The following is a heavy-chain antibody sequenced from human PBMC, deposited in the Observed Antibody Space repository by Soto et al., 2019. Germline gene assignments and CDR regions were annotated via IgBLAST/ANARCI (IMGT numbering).Heavy chain of an antibody. CDR2: IYYSGST. D-gene: IGHD2-21*02. CDR3: AREWVTHPFVY. Sequence: PSETLSLTCTVSGGSISSGGYYWSWIRQHPGKGLEWIGYIYYSGSTYYNPSLKSRVTISVDTSKNQFSLKLSSVTAADTAVYYCAREWVTHPFVYWGQGTLVTVSS. J-gene: IGHJ4*02. V-gene: IGHV4-31*03. CDR1: GGSISSGGYY.